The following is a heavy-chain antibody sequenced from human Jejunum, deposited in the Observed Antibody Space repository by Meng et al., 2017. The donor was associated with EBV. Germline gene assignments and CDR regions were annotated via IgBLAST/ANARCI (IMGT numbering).Heavy chain of an antibody. J-gene: IGHJ4*02. CDR3: ARKAVPGTFARPKFDY. CDR2: IIHSGST. CDR1: GGSFNYYY. Sequence: QVQLRQWGAGLLKPSETLSLTFAVYGGSFNYYYWTWIRQPPGKGLEWIGEIIHSGSTNYDPSLKSRVTISVDRSKNQFSLKLTSVTAADTAVYYCARKAVPGTFARPKFDYWGQGTLVTVSS. V-gene: IGHV4-34*12. D-gene: IGHD6-19*01.